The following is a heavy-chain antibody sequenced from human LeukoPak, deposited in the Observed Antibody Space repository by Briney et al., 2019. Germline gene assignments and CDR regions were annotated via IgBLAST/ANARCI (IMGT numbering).Heavy chain of an antibody. Sequence: PSETLSLTCTVSGGSISSSSYYWGWIRQPQGKGLEWIGSIYYSGSTYYNPSLKSRITISVDTSKNQFSLKLSSVTAADTAVYYCARTNSHYDFWSGSRWFDPWGQGTLVTVSS. J-gene: IGHJ5*02. CDR1: GGSISSSSYY. D-gene: IGHD3-3*01. CDR3: ARTNSHYDFWSGSRWFDP. V-gene: IGHV4-39*01. CDR2: IYYSGST.